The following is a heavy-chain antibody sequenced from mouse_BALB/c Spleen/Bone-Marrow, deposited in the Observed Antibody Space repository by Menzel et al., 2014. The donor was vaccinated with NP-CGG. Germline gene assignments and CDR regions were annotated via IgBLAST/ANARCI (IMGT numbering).Heavy chain of an antibody. D-gene: IGHD2-1*01. J-gene: IGHJ4*01. V-gene: IGHV2-6*02. Sequence: QVQLKQSGPGLVAPSQSLSITCTVSGFSLSSHGVHWVRQSPGKGLEWLVVIWSDGSTTYNSALKSRLSISKDNSKSQVFLKMNSLQTDDTAIYYCARYGNYAVDYWGQGTSVTVSS. CDR1: GFSLSSHG. CDR2: IWSDGST. CDR3: ARYGNYAVDY.